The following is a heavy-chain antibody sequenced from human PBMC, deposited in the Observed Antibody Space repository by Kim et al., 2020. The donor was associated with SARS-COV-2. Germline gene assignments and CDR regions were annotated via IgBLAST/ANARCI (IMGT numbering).Heavy chain of an antibody. CDR1: GYTFTSYG. D-gene: IGHD6-6*01. J-gene: IGHJ5*02. Sequence: ASVKVSCKASGYTFTSYGISWVRQAPGQGLEWMGWISAYNGNTNYAQKLQGRVTMTTDTSTSTAYMELRSLRSDDTAVYYCARVMKLIAARGGPQYNWFDPWGQGTLVTVSS. CDR2: ISAYNGNT. V-gene: IGHV1-18*01. CDR3: ARVMKLIAARGGPQYNWFDP.